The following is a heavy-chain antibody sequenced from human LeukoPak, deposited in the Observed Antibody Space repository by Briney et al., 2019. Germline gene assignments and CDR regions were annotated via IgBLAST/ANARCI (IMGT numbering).Heavy chain of an antibody. V-gene: IGHV3-74*01. J-gene: IGHJ4*02. D-gene: IGHD3-10*01. CDR2: IDSDGSST. CDR3: ARGGGIDY. CDR1: GFTFSSCF. Sequence: PGGSLILSCAASGFTFSSCFMRWGRQPPRRGVVWVSRIDSDGSSTSYADSVKGRFTISRDNAKNTLYLQMNSLRAEDTAVYYCARGGGIDYWGQGTLVTVSS.